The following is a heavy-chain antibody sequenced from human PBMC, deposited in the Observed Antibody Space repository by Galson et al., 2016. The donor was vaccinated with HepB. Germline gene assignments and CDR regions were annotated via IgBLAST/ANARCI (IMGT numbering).Heavy chain of an antibody. CDR3: ARARQWVFSDAFDI. J-gene: IGHJ3*02. CDR2: LSYDGNNK. Sequence: SLRLSCAASGFTFSKYAMHWVRQAPGKGLEWVSFLSYDGNNKKYVNSVKGRFTISRDNSKNTLYLQMNALRSDDTAIYHCARARQWVFSDAFDIWGHGTMVTVSS. V-gene: IGHV3-30*03. CDR1: GFTFSKYA. D-gene: IGHD6-19*01.